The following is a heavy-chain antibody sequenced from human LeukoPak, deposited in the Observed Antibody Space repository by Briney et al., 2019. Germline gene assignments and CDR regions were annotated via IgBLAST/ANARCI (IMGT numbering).Heavy chain of an antibody. CDR2: ISTDSTYT. D-gene: IGHD2-15*01. J-gene: IGHJ4*02. CDR3: AKGEGYCGGGTCYRYFDS. Sequence: PGGSLRLSCAASGFTFGSYPMSWVRQAPGKGLEWVSIISTDSTYTFYAHSVKGRFTISRDNSKDTLYLQMSSLRVEDTAVYFCAKGEGYCGGGTCYRYFDSWGQGTLVTVSS. CDR1: GFTFGSYP. V-gene: IGHV3-23*01.